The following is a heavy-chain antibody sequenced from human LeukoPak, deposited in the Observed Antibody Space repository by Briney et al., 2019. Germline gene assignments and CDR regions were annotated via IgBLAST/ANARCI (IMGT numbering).Heavy chain of an antibody. J-gene: IGHJ3*02. CDR3: AREEMATIWNSNRNAFDI. Sequence: QPGGSLRLSCAASGFTFSSYWMSWVRQAPGKGLEWVANIKQDGSEKYYVDSVKGRFTISRDNSKNTLYLQMNSLRAEDTAVYYCAREEMATIWNSNRNAFDIWGQGTMVTVSP. CDR1: GFTFSSYW. V-gene: IGHV3-7*01. D-gene: IGHD5-24*01. CDR2: IKQDGSEK.